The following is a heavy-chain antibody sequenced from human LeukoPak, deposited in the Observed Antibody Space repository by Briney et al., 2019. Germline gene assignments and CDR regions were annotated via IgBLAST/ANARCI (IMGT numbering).Heavy chain of an antibody. D-gene: IGHD3-22*01. V-gene: IGHV3-7*01. Sequence: GGSLRLSCEASGFIFSKYWMTWVRQAPGKGLEWVANIKQDGSETYYVDSVKGRFTISRDNAKNSVYLQMNSLRAEDTAVYYCANEFGDNYDSSGYLDFWGQGTLVTVS. CDR2: IKQDGSET. J-gene: IGHJ4*02. CDR1: GFIFSKYW. CDR3: ANEFGDNYDSSGYLDF.